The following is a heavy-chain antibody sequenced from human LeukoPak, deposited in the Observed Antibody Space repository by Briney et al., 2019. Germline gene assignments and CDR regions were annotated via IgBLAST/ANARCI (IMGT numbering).Heavy chain of an antibody. CDR3: ARALVDTIFGVVILAFDI. J-gene: IGHJ3*02. CDR2: INHSGST. CDR1: GGSFSGYY. D-gene: IGHD3-3*01. V-gene: IGHV4-34*01. Sequence: SETLSITCAVYGGSFSGYYWSWIRQPPGKGLEWIGEINHSGSTYYNPSLKSRVTISVDRSKNQFSLKLSSVTAADTAVYYCARALVDTIFGVVILAFDIWGQGTMVTVSS.